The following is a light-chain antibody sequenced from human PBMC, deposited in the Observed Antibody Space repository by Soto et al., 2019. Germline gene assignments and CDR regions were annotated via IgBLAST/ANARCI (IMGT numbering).Light chain of an antibody. CDR3: QQSYSTPRT. J-gene: IGKJ2*01. CDR2: AAS. CDR1: QSISNY. V-gene: IGKV1-39*01. Sequence: DIQMTPSPSSLSASIGDRVTITCRAGQSISNYLNWYQQKPGKAPKLLIYAASSLQSGVPSRFSGSGSGTDFTLTISSLQPEDFATYYCQQSYSTPRTFGQGTKLEIK.